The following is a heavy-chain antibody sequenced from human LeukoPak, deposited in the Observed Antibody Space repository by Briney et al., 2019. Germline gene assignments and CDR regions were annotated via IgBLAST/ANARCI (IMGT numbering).Heavy chain of an antibody. CDR2: ISSSSSYI. CDR3: ARAGVSLLTAFDI. V-gene: IGHV3-21*01. J-gene: IGHJ3*02. D-gene: IGHD3-10*01. CDR1: GFTFSSYS. Sequence: GGSLRLSCAASGFTFSSYSMNWVRQAPGKGLEWVSSISSSSSYIYYADSVKGRFTISRDNAKNSLYLQMNSLRVEDTAVYYCARAGVSLLTAFDIWGQGTMVTVSS.